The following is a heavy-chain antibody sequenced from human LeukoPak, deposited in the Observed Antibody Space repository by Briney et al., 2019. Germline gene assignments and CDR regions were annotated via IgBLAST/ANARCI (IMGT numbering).Heavy chain of an antibody. J-gene: IGHJ3*01. Sequence: GGSLRLSCAASGFTFSKAWMSWVRQAPGKGLEWVGRIKSKTDGGTTDYAAPVKGRFTISRDDAVNMFYLQMKSLKTEDTAVYYCTTDRLLWFGELYAFDVWGQGTMVTVSS. CDR2: IKSKTDGGTT. CDR1: GFTFSKAW. CDR3: TTDRLLWFGELYAFDV. D-gene: IGHD3-10*01. V-gene: IGHV3-15*05.